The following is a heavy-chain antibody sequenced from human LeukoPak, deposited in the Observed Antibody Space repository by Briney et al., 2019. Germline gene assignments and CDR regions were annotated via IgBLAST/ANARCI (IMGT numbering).Heavy chain of an antibody. CDR3: ARYNVVEMATTPWYGNAFDI. J-gene: IGHJ3*02. CDR1: GYSISSGYY. CDR2: IFHSGNS. Sequence: SETLSLTCTVSGYSISSGYYWGWIRQPPRKGLQWIGSIFHSGNSYYNPSLKSRVTISVDTSKNQFSLKLSSVTAADTAVYYCARYNVVEMATTPWYGNAFDIWGQGTMVTVSS. V-gene: IGHV4-38-2*02. D-gene: IGHD5-24*01.